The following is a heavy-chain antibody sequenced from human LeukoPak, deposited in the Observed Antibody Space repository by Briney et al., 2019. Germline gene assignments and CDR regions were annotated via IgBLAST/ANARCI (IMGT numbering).Heavy chain of an antibody. D-gene: IGHD3-10*01. CDR1: GFTFSSYG. Sequence: PGGSLRLSCAASGFTFSSYGMHWLRQAPGKGLEWVAVISYDGSNKYYADSVKGRFTISRDNSKNTLYLQMNSLRAEDTAVYYCAKDFRGLVDPNYYYYYGMDVWGQGTTVTVSS. J-gene: IGHJ6*02. CDR3: AKDFRGLVDPNYYYYYGMDV. V-gene: IGHV3-30*18. CDR2: ISYDGSNK.